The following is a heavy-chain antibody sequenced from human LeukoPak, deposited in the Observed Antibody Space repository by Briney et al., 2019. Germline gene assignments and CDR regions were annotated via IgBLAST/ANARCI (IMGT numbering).Heavy chain of an antibody. V-gene: IGHV4-34*01. J-gene: IGHJ4*02. D-gene: IGHD6-19*01. CDR2: INHSGST. Sequence: NASETLSLTCAAYGGSFSGYYWSWIRQPPGKGLEWIGEINHSGSTNYNPSLKSRVTISVDTSKNRFSLKLSSVTAADTAVYYCARVWAVAGRKADYWGQGTLVTVSS. CDR1: GGSFSGYY. CDR3: ARVWAVAGRKADY.